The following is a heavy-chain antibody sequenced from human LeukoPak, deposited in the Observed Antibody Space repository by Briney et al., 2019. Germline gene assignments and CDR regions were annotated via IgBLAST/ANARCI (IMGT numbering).Heavy chain of an antibody. CDR1: GFTFDDYA. J-gene: IGHJ4*02. CDR2: ITWNSDNI. Sequence: GRSLRLSCATSGFTFDDYAMHWVRQAPGKGLEWVAGITWNSDNIDYAESVRGRFTISRDNAKNSLYLEMNSLRLEDTAVYYCAREAVAGSFDYWGQGTLATVSS. D-gene: IGHD6-19*01. V-gene: IGHV3-9*01. CDR3: AREAVAGSFDY.